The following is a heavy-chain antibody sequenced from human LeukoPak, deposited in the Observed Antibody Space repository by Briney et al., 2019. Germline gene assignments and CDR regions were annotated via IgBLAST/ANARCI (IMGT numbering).Heavy chain of an antibody. V-gene: IGHV3-21*04. CDR2: ISSSSSYI. CDR3: AKDILYYYDSSGYYFTGFDY. J-gene: IGHJ4*02. D-gene: IGHD3-22*01. CDR1: GFTFSSYS. Sequence: PGGSLRLSCAASGFTFSSYSMNWVRQAPGKGLEWVSSISSSSSYIYYADSVKGRFTISRDNAKNSLYLQMNSLRAEDTALYYCAKDILYYYDSSGYYFTGFDYWGQGTLVTVSS.